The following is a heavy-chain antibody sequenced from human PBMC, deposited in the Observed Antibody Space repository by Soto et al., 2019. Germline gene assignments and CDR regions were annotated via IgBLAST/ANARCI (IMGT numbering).Heavy chain of an antibody. Sequence: GASVKVSCKASGYTFTSYDINWVRQATGQGLEWMGWMNPNSGNTGYAQKFKGRVTMTRNTSISTAYMELSSLRSEDTGVYYCARGGRGDYIWGSFPGYYYYYMDVWGKGTTVTVSS. V-gene: IGHV1-8*01. D-gene: IGHD3-16*01. CDR3: ARGGRGDYIWGSFPGYYYYYMDV. J-gene: IGHJ6*03. CDR1: GYTFTSYD. CDR2: MNPNSGNT.